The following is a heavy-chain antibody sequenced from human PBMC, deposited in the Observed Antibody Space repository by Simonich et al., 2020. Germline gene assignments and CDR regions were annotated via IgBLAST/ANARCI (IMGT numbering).Heavy chain of an antibody. J-gene: IGHJ4*02. V-gene: IGHV3-30*07. CDR2: ISYDGSNK. CDR3: ARGALY. CDR1: GFTFRSYA. Sequence: QVQLVESGGGVVQPGRSLRLSCAASGFTFRSYAMHWVRQAPGKGLEWVAVISYDGSNKYYADSVKGRFTISRDNSKNTLYLQMNSLRAEDTAVYYCARGALYWGQGTLVTVSS.